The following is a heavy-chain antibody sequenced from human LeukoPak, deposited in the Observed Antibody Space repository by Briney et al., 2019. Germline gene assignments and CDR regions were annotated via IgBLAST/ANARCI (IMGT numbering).Heavy chain of an antibody. Sequence: GRSLRLSCAASGFTFSSYAMHWVRQAPGKGLEWVAVISYDGSNKYYADSVKGRFTISRDNSKNTLYLQMNSLRAEDTAVYNCASYLLGYSSSCWGQGTLVTVSS. D-gene: IGHD6-13*01. CDR2: ISYDGSNK. J-gene: IGHJ4*02. CDR1: GFTFSSYA. CDR3: ASYLLGYSSSC. V-gene: IGHV3-30*01.